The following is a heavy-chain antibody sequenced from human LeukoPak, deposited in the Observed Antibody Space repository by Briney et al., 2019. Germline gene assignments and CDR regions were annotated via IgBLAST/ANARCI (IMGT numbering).Heavy chain of an antibody. D-gene: IGHD3-22*01. CDR3: ARDDHGDDSSGYDSSGDY. CDR2: ISSSGGST. V-gene: IGHV3-23*01. J-gene: IGHJ4*02. Sequence: GGSLRLSCAASGFTFSRHAMSWVRQAPGPGLEWVSAISSSGGSTYYADSVKGRFTIPNDNSKNTPYLQMNGLRAEDTAVYYCARDDHGDDSSGYDSSGDYWGQGTLVTVS. CDR1: GFTFSRHA.